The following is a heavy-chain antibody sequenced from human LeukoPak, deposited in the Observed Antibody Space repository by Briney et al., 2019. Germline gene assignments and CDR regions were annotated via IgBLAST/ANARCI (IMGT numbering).Heavy chain of an antibody. CDR3: AGGGDKAKTGY. V-gene: IGHV4-30-4*08. CDR1: SGSISSGVYY. D-gene: IGHD2-15*01. CDR2: IYYSGST. Sequence: SETLSLTCPVSSGSISSGVYYWSWIRQHPGKGLEWIGYIYYSGSTYYNPSLKSRVTISVDTSKNQFSLRLSSVTAADTAVYYCAGGGDKAKTGYWGQGTLVTASS. J-gene: IGHJ4*02.